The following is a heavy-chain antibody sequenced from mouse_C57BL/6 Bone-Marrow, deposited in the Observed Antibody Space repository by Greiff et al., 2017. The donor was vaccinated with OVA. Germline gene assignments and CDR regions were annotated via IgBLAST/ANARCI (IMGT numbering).Heavy chain of an antibody. D-gene: IGHD1-1*01. CDR1: GYTFTSYG. V-gene: IGHV1-81*01. CDR2: IYPRSGNT. J-gene: IGHJ2*01. Sequence: VQLQESGAELARPGASVKLSCKASGYTFTSYGISWVKQRPGQGLEWIGEIYPRSGNTYYNEKFKGKATLTADKSSSTAYMELRSLTSEDSAVYFCARSVTTVVATPYFDYWGQGTTLTVSS. CDR3: ARSVTTVVATPYFDY.